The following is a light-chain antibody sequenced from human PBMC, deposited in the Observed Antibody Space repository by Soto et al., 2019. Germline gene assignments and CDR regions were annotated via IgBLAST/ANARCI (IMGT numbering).Light chain of an antibody. J-gene: IGKJ3*01. V-gene: IGKV1-39*01. CDR1: QTISNF. CDR3: QQSYSVLRT. Sequence: SQMTQSPSSLSASVGDKVTITCRSSQTISNFLNWYQQKPGKAPKLMIFEASRLHSGVPPRFSGSGAGTDFTLTISSLQPEDSATYYCQQSYSVLRTFGPGTKVDVK. CDR2: EAS.